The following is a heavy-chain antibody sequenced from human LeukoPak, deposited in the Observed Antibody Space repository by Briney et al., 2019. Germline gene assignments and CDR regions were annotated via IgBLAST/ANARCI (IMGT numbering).Heavy chain of an antibody. CDR3: SGSASHNWFDP. D-gene: IGHD3-10*01. Sequence: GGSLRLSCAASGFTFSSYGMHWVRQAPGKGLVWVSRINSDASSTSYADSVKGRFTISRDNAKNTLYLQMSSLRAEDTAVYYCSGSASHNWFDPWGQGTLVTVSS. CDR2: INSDASST. CDR1: GFTFSSYG. V-gene: IGHV3-74*01. J-gene: IGHJ5*02.